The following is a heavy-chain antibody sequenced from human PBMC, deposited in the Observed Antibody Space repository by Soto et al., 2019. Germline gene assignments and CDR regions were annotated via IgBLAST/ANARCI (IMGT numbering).Heavy chain of an antibody. Sequence: PGGSLRLSCAASGFTVSSNYMSWVRQAPGKGLEWVSVIYSGGSTYYADSVKGRFTISRDNSKNTLYLQMNSLRAEDTAVYYCVREWPYCISTSCYGDDYYGLDVWGQGTTVTVSS. D-gene: IGHD2-2*01. CDR2: IYSGGST. V-gene: IGHV3-66*01. CDR1: GFTVSSNY. J-gene: IGHJ6*02. CDR3: VREWPYCISTSCYGDDYYGLDV.